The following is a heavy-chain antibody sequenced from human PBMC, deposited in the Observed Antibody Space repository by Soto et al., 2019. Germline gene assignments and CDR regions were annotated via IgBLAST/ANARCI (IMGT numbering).Heavy chain of an antibody. J-gene: IGHJ5*02. D-gene: IGHD3-10*01. V-gene: IGHV1-3*01. Sequence: GASVKVSCKASGYTFTSYAMHWVRQAPGQRLEWMGWINAGNGNTKYSQKFQGRVTITRDTSASTAYMELSSLRSEDTAVYYCARDAVMVRGPNWFDPWGQGTLVTVSS. CDR1: GYTFTSYA. CDR2: INAGNGNT. CDR3: ARDAVMVRGPNWFDP.